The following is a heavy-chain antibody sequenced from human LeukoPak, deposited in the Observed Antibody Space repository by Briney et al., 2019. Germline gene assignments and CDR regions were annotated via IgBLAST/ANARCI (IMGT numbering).Heavy chain of an antibody. J-gene: IGHJ3*02. D-gene: IGHD6-13*01. CDR3: ARDRYSSTGDAFDI. CDR2: IYTSGST. CDR1: GGSISSYY. V-gene: IGHV4-4*07. Sequence: SETRSLTCTVSGGSISSYYWSWIRQPAGKGLEWIGRIYTSGSTNYNPSLKSRVTMSVDTSKNQFSLKLSSVTAADTAVYYCARDRYSSTGDAFDIWGQGTMVTVSS.